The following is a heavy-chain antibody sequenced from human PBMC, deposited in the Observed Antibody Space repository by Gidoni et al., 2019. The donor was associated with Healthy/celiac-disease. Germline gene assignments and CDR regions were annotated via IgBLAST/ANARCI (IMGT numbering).Heavy chain of an antibody. CDR3: AIGYSYGSPIDY. V-gene: IGHV3-48*01. D-gene: IGHD5-18*01. J-gene: IGHJ4*02. Sequence: EVQLVESGGGLVQPGGSLRLSCAATGFTFSSYSMNWVRQAPGKGLGWVSYISSSSSTIYYADSVKGRFTISRDNAKNSLYLQMNSLRAEDTAVYYCAIGYSYGSPIDYWGQGTLVTVSS. CDR1: GFTFSSYS. CDR2: ISSSSSTI.